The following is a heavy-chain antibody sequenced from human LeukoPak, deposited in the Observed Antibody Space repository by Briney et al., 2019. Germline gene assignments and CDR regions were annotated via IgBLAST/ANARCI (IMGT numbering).Heavy chain of an antibody. CDR3: ARALRDTAMVTYYFDY. Sequence: SETLSLTCAVYGGSFSGYYWSWIRQPPGKGLEWIGEINHSGSTNYNPSLKSRVTISVDTSKNQFSLKLSSVTAADTAVYYCARALRDTAMVTYYFDYWGQGTLVTVSS. CDR2: INHSGST. J-gene: IGHJ4*02. V-gene: IGHV4-34*01. D-gene: IGHD5-18*01. CDR1: GGSFSGYY.